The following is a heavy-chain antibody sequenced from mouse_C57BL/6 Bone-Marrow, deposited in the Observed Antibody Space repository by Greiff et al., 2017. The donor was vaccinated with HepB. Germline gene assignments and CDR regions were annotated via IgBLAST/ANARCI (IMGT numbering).Heavy chain of an antibody. J-gene: IGHJ4*01. Sequence: EVQRVESGEGLVKPGGSLKLSCAASGFTFSSYAMSWVRQTPEKRLEWVAYISSGGDYIYYADTVKGRFTISRDNARNTLYLQMSSLKSEDTAMYYCTRFYYGYDNYAMDYWGQGTSVTVSS. CDR3: TRFYYGYDNYAMDY. CDR2: ISSGGDYI. V-gene: IGHV5-9-1*02. CDR1: GFTFSSYA. D-gene: IGHD2-2*01.